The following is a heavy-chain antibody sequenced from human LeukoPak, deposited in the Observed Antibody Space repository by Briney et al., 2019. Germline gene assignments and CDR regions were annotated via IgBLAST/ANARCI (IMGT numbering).Heavy chain of an antibody. D-gene: IGHD2-2*01. CDR2: ISYDGSNK. CDR3: ARGSGVVPAAPVDY. J-gene: IGHJ4*02. Sequence: PGGSLRLSCAASGFTFSSYAMHWVRQAPGKGLEWVAVISYDGSNKYYADSVKGRFTISRDNSKNTLYLQMNSLRAEDTAVYYCARGSGVVPAAPVDYWGQGTLVTVSS. V-gene: IGHV3-30*04. CDR1: GFTFSSYA.